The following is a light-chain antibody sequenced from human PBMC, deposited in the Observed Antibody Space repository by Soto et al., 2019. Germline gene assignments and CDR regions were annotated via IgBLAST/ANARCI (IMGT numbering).Light chain of an antibody. V-gene: IGLV2-14*03. Sequence: QSALTQPASVSGSPGQSITISCTGTSSDVGASNRVSWYQQHPGKAPKLMIYDVSNRPSGVSNRFSGSKSGNSASLTISGIQAEDEADYYCSSYPTRTTLIFGGGTKLTVL. CDR1: SSDVGASNR. J-gene: IGLJ2*01. CDR3: SSYPTRTTLI. CDR2: DVS.